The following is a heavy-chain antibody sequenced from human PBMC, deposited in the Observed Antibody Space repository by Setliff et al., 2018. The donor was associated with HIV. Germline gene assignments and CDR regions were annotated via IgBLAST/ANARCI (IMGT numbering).Heavy chain of an antibody. Sequence: SETLSRTCTVAGGYIRSHCWGWVRQPPGKGLEWIGSIYYSGSTNYNPSNKSRVTISLVTSKNQFSLKLSSVIAADTAVYYCARGTLYYDYVWGTPFPFDYWGQGTLVTVSS. V-gene: IGHV4-59*11. CDR3: ARGTLYYDYVWGTPFPFDY. CDR1: GGYIRSHC. CDR2: IYYSGST. J-gene: IGHJ4*02. D-gene: IGHD3-16*01.